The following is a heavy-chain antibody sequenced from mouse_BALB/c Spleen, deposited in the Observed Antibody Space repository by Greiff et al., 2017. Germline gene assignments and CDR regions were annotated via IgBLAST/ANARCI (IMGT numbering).Heavy chain of an antibody. J-gene: IGHJ2*01. CDR1: GFTFSSYG. CDR2: ISSGGSYT. Sequence: EVHLVESGGGLVKPGGSLKLSCAASGFTFSSYGMSWVRQTPDKRLEWVATISSGGSYTYYPDSVKGRFTISRDNAKNTLYLQMSSLKSEDTAMYYCARHGPITTAFDYWGQGTTLTVSS. D-gene: IGHD1-2*01. CDR3: ARHGPITTAFDY. V-gene: IGHV5-6*01.